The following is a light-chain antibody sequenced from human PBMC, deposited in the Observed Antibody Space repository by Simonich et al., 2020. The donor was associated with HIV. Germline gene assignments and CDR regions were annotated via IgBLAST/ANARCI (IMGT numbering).Light chain of an antibody. J-gene: IGKJ1*01. CDR2: WAS. CDR1: QGVSRW. Sequence: DIQMTQSPSSVSASLGDSVTITCRASQGVSRWLAWFQQKPGQPPKLLIYWASTREYGVPDRFSGSGSGTDFTLTISSLQAEDVAVYYCQQYYSSPRTFGQGTKVEIK. V-gene: IGKV4-1*01. CDR3: QQYYSSPRT.